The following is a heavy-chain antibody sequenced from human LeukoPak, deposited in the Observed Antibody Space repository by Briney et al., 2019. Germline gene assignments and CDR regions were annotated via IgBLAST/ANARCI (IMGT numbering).Heavy chain of an antibody. Sequence: SQTLSLTCTVSGGSISSGSYYWSWIGQPAGKGLEWIGRIYTSGSTNYNPSLKSRVTISVDTSKNQFSLKLSSVTAADTAVYYCARGYRYGSVYFDYWGQGTLVTVSS. CDR1: GGSISSGSYY. J-gene: IGHJ4*02. CDR2: IYTSGST. CDR3: ARGYRYGSVYFDY. D-gene: IGHD5-18*01. V-gene: IGHV4-61*02.